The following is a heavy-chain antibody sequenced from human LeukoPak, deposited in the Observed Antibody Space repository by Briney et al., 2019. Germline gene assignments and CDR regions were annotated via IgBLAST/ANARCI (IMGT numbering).Heavy chain of an antibody. CDR1: GFTFSSYG. J-gene: IGHJ6*02. CDR2: IRYDGSNK. CDR3: AKAPGITMVPPDV. Sequence: PGGSLRLSCAASGFTFSSYGMHWVRQAPGKGLEWVAFIRYDGSNKYYADPVKGRFTISRDNSKNTVYLQMNSLRIEDTAVHYCAKAPGITMVPPDVWGQGTTVTVSS. V-gene: IGHV3-30*02. D-gene: IGHD3-10*01.